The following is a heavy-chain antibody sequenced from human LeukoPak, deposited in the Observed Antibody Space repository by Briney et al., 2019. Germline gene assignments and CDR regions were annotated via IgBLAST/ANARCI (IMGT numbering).Heavy chain of an antibody. J-gene: IGHJ3*01. CDR1: GITFRNYA. CDR3: GKDPNGDYIGAFDF. CDR2: ITGSGDTR. Sequence: GGSLRLSCVASGITFRNYAVTWVRQAPGKGLEWVSSITGSGDTRRYADSVKGRFTISRDNSVDTLYLQMNSLSAEDKAIYYCGKDPNGDYIGAFDFWGRGTMVTVSS. V-gene: IGHV3-23*01. D-gene: IGHD4-17*01.